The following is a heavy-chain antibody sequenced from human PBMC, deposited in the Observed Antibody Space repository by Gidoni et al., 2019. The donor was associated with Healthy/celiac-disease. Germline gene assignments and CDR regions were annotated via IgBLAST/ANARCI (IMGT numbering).Heavy chain of an antibody. Sequence: EVQLVQSGAEVKKPGESLKISCKGSGYSFTSYWIGWVRQMPGKGLEWMGIIYPGDSDTRYSPSFQGQVTISADKSISTAYLQWSSLKASDTAMYYCARQTYNWNYEYYFDYWGQGTLVTVSS. D-gene: IGHD1-7*01. CDR3: ARQTYNWNYEYYFDY. CDR1: GYSFTSYW. CDR2: IYPGDSDT. J-gene: IGHJ4*02. V-gene: IGHV5-51*01.